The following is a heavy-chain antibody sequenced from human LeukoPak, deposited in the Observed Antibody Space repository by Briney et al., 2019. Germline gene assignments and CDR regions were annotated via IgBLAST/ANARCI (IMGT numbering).Heavy chain of an antibody. Sequence: GGSLRLSCAASGFTFSCYSMNWVRQAPGKGLEWVSYISSSSSTIYYADSVKGRFTISRDNAKNSLYLQMNSLRAEDTAVYYCARGGSGYDFQPDYWGQGTLVTVSS. CDR2: ISSSSSTI. J-gene: IGHJ4*02. CDR3: ARGGSGYDFQPDY. D-gene: IGHD5-12*01. V-gene: IGHV3-48*01. CDR1: GFTFSCYS.